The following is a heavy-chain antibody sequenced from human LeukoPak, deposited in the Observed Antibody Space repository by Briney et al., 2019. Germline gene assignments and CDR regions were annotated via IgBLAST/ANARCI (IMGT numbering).Heavy chain of an antibody. CDR2: IYYSGST. Sequence: PSQTLSLTCTVSGGSISSGDYYWSWIRQPPGKGLEWIGYIYYSGSTYYNPSLKSRVTISVDTSKNQFSLRLISVTAADTAVYYCGRSLSSAWYYFAYWGQGTLVTVSS. J-gene: IGHJ4*02. CDR1: GGSISSGDYY. CDR3: GRSLSSAWYYFAY. D-gene: IGHD6-19*01. V-gene: IGHV4-30-4*03.